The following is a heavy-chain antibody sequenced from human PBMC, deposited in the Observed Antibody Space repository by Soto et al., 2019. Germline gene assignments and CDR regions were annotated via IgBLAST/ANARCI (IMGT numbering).Heavy chain of an antibody. D-gene: IGHD2-2*01. CDR2: TSYDGSNK. CDR1: GFTFSHYG. Sequence: SLRLSCAASGFTFSHYGMHWVRQAPGKGLEWVTITSYDGSNKYYADSVKGRFTISRDNSKNTLYLQMNSLKSEDTAVYYCAKDSNPYCSTTSCNPLDYWGQGTLVTVSS. V-gene: IGHV3-30*18. J-gene: IGHJ4*02. CDR3: AKDSNPYCSTTSCNPLDY.